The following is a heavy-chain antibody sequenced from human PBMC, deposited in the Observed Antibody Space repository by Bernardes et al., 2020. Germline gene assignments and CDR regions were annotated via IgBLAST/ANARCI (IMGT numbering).Heavy chain of an antibody. CDR1: GESITTFNW. CDR3: ARVRQFCFDQ. J-gene: IGHJ4*02. Sequence: SEPLSLTCAVSGESITTFNWWSWLRQSPGKGLEWIGDIFHSGITNYNPSFESRVTMSIDKSKNDFSLTLTSVTGADTAVYYCARVRQFCFDQWGQGTLVAVSS. CDR2: IFHSGIT. D-gene: IGHD4-17*01. V-gene: IGHV4-4*02.